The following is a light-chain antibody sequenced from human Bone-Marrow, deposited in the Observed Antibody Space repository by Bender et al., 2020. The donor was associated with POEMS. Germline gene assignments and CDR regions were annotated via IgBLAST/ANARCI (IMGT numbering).Light chain of an antibody. CDR3: SSYAGSNNLV. CDR1: SSDIGDYNY. Sequence: QSALTQPASVSGSPGQSITISCTGTSSDIGDYNYVSWFQQRPGKAPQLMIYDVTYRASGVSHRFSGSKSGNTASLTISGLQAEDEADYYCSSYAGSNNLVFGGGTKLTVL. V-gene: IGLV2-14*03. CDR2: DVT. J-gene: IGLJ3*02.